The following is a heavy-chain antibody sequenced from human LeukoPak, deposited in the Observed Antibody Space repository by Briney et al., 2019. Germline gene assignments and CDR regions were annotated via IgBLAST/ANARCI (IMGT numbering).Heavy chain of an antibody. CDR3: ARGPPACSTNCYGYLDY. CDR1: GFTFSSYW. V-gene: IGHV3-74*01. Sequence: GGSLRLSCAASGFTFSSYWMHWIRQAPGKGLVWVSRINSDGRNTNYADSVKGRFTISRDNSKNTLYLQMNSLRAEDTAVYYCARGPPACSTNCYGYLDYWGQGTLVTVSS. D-gene: IGHD2-2*01. CDR2: INSDGRNT. J-gene: IGHJ4*02.